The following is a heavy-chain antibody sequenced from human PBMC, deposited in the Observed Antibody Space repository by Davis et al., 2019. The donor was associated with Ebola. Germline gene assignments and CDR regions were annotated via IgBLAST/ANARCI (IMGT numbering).Heavy chain of an antibody. V-gene: IGHV1-18*01. CDR3: ARAGRVVVTAMADY. Sequence: AASVKVSCKASGYTFSSYGINWVRQAPGQGLEWMGWISGYNGNTNYAQKLQGRVTMSTDTSTSTAYMELRSLRSDDTAVDYCARAGRVVVTAMADYWGQGTLVTVSS. CDR2: ISGYNGNT. CDR1: GYTFSSYG. J-gene: IGHJ4*02. D-gene: IGHD2-21*02.